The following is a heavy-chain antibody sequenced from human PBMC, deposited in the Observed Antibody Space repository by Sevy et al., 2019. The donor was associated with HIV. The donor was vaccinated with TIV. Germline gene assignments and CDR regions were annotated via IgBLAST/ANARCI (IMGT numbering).Heavy chain of an antibody. Sequence: GGSLRLSCAASGFTFSSYAMHWVRQAPGKGLEWVAVISYDGSNKYYADSVKGRFTISRDNSKSTLYLQMNSLRAEDTAVYYCARDRVAGYYFDYWGQGTLVTVSS. J-gene: IGHJ4*02. CDR3: ARDRVAGYYFDY. CDR2: ISYDGSNK. D-gene: IGHD6-19*01. CDR1: GFTFSSYA. V-gene: IGHV3-30*04.